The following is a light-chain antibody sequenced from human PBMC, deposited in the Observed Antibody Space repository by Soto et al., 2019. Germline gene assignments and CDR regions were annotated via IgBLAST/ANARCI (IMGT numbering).Light chain of an antibody. CDR3: SSYSSSITVV. V-gene: IGLV2-14*01. Sequence: QSALTQPASVSGSPGQSITISCTGTSSDVGGYSYVSWYQQHPGKAPKLMIYDVTSRPSGVSNRFSGSKSGNTASLTISGLQAEDEGDYYCSSYSSSITVVFGGGTKLTVL. J-gene: IGLJ2*01. CDR2: DVT. CDR1: SSDVGGYSY.